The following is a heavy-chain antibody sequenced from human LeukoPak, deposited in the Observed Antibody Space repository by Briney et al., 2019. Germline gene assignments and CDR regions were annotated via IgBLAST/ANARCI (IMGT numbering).Heavy chain of an antibody. V-gene: IGHV1-24*01. J-gene: IGHJ6*03. CDR1: GYTLTELS. Sequence: ASVKVSCKVSGYTLTELSMHWVRQAPGKGLEWMGGFDPEDGETIYAQKFQGRVTMTEDTSTDTAYMELSSLRSEDTAVYYCARVPQASNYDFWSGYYPRYYYYYYMDVWGKGTTVTVSS. CDR2: FDPEDGET. D-gene: IGHD3-3*01. CDR3: ARVPQASNYDFWSGYYPRYYYYYYMDV.